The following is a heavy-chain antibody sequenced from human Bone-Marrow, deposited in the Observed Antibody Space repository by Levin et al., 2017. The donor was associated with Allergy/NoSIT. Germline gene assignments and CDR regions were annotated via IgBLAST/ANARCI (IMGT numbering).Heavy chain of an antibody. CDR2: IKSEIDGGTT. CDR3: TTDQGWNSPIYDYGMNV. J-gene: IGHJ6*02. D-gene: IGHD1-1*01. CDR1: GFTFKNAW. V-gene: IGHV3-15*01. Sequence: GESLKISCAASGFTFKNAWMSWVRQVPGKGLEWIGRIKSEIDGGTTDAAAPVQGRFSISRDDSKNTLYLQMNSLKIEDTGLYYCTTDQGWNSPIYDYGMNVWGQGTSVTVSS.